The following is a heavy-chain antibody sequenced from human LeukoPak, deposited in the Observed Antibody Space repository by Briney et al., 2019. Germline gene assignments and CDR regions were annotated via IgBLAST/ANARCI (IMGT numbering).Heavy chain of an antibody. CDR1: GGSFSGYY. D-gene: IGHD3-3*01. J-gene: IGHJ4*02. CDR3: ARRDYDFWSGYYSGVDY. V-gene: IGHV4-34*01. CDR2: INHSGST. Sequence: SETLSLTCAVYGGSFSGYYWSWIRQPPGKGLEWIGEINHSGSTNYNPSLKGRVTISVDTSKNQFSLKLSSVTAADTAVYYCARRDYDFWSGYYSGVDYWGQGTLVTVSS.